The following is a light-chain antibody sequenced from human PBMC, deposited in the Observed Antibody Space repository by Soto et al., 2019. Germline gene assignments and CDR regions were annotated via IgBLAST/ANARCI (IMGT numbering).Light chain of an antibody. Sequence: QYALTQPASVSGSPGQSITISCTGTSSDVGGYNYVSWYQQHPGKAPKLMIYEVNNRPSGVSNRFSGSKSGNTASLTISGLQAEDEADYYCSSYTSSSTFYVFGTGTKVTVL. CDR3: SSYTSSSTFYV. V-gene: IGLV2-14*01. CDR2: EVN. CDR1: SSDVGGYNY. J-gene: IGLJ1*01.